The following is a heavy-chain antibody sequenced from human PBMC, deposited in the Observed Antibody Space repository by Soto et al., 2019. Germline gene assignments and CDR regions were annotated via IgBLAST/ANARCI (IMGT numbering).Heavy chain of an antibody. CDR1: GGTFSSYA. Sequence: SVKVSCKASGGTFSSYAISWVRQAPGQGLEWMGGIIPIFGTANYAQKFQGRVTITADESMSTAYMELSSLRYEASAVYYCARGAVGAATEDSCYGMDVWGQGSRVTV. D-gene: IGHD2-15*01. J-gene: IGHJ6*02. V-gene: IGHV1-69*13. CDR3: ARGAVGAATEDSCYGMDV. CDR2: IIPIFGTA.